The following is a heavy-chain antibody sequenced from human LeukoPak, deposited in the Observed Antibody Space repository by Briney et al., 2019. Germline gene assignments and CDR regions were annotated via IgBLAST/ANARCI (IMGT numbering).Heavy chain of an antibody. CDR3: ARDSDGDYEFDY. CDR1: GFTFSNYG. J-gene: IGHJ4*02. Sequence: GGSPRLSCAASGFTFSNYGMHWVRQAPGKGLEWVAVIWYDGSNKYYADSVKGRFTVSRDNSKNTLDLQMNSLRAEDTAVYYCARDSDGDYEFDYWGQGTLVTVSS. CDR2: IWYDGSNK. V-gene: IGHV3-33*01. D-gene: IGHD4-17*01.